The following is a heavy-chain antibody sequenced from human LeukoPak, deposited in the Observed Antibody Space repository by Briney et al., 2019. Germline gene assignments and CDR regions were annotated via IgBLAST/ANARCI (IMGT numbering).Heavy chain of an antibody. Sequence: SETLSLTCAVYGGSFSGYYWSWIRQPPGKGLEWIGEINHSGSTNYNPSLKSRVTISVDTSKNQFSPKLSSVTAADTAVYYCASYAKDIVVLPAASIYWYFDLWGRGTLVTVSS. V-gene: IGHV4-34*01. CDR3: ASYAKDIVVLPAASIYWYFDL. CDR1: GGSFSGYY. J-gene: IGHJ2*01. CDR2: INHSGST. D-gene: IGHD2-2*01.